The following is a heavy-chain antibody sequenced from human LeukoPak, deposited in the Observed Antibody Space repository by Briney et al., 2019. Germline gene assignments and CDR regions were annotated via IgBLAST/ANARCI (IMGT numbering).Heavy chain of an antibody. CDR1: GFTFNSYG. D-gene: IGHD3-10*01. Sequence: PGGSLRLSCASSGFTFNSYGMYWVRQAPGKGLEWVEFIRSDGTNKYYADSVRGRFTISRDNSKNTLYLQMNSLRAEDTAVYYCAKDQFKPSGITMVRGVRGYYYYMDVWGKGTTVTVSS. CDR3: AKDQFKPSGITMVRGVRGYYYYMDV. J-gene: IGHJ6*03. V-gene: IGHV3-30*02. CDR2: IRSDGTNK.